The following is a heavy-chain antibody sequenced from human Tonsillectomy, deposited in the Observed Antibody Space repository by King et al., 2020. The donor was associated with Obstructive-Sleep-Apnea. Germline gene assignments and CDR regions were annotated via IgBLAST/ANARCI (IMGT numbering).Heavy chain of an antibody. V-gene: IGHV4-38-2*01. CDR2: IYHGGSN. J-gene: IGHJ4*02. Sequence: LQLQESGPGLVKPSETLSLICSVSGYSIGSAYYWGWIRQPPAKGLEWIGNIYHGGSNYYNPSLKSRVSISIDTSKNQFALNLSSVSAADTAVYFCVRSGYSGHGMRFDYWGQGNLVTVSS. CDR3: VRSGYSGHGMRFDY. D-gene: IGHD5-12*01. CDR1: GYSIGSAYY.